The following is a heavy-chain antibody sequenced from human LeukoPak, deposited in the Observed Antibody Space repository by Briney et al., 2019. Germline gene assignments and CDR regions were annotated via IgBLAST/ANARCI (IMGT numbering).Heavy chain of an antibody. CDR3: ARDSSGGGVDY. J-gene: IGHJ4*02. D-gene: IGHD3-16*01. Sequence: SETLSLTCTVSGGSISSYYWSWIRQPPGKGLEWIGYIYDSGSTNYNPSLKSRVTISLDTSRNQFSLKLSSVTAADTAVYYCARDSSGGGVDYWGQGTLVTVSS. V-gene: IGHV4-59*01. CDR1: GGSISSYY. CDR2: IYDSGST.